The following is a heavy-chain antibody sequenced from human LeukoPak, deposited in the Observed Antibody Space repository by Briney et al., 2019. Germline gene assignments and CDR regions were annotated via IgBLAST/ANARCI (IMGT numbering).Heavy chain of an antibody. Sequence: SETLSLTCTVTGGSISSSSYYWGWIRQPPGKGLERIGTIYYSGSTYYNPSLKSRVTISVDRSKNQFSLKLSSVTAADTAMYYCARLTLDYGDLHWGQGTLVTVSS. CDR1: GGSISSSSYY. V-gene: IGHV4-39*01. CDR3: ARLTLDYGDLH. CDR2: IYYSGST. J-gene: IGHJ4*02. D-gene: IGHD4-17*01.